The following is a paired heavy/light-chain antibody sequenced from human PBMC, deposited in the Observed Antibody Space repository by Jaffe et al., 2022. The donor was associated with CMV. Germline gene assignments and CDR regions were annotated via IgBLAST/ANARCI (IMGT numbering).Heavy chain of an antibody. CDR3: ARDFGWELLAFDI. CDR2: ISSSGSTI. CDR1: GFTFSDYY. D-gene: IGHD1-26*01. V-gene: IGHV3-11*01. J-gene: IGHJ3*02. Sequence: QVQLVESGGGLVKPGGSLRLSCAASGFTFSDYYMSWIRQAPGKGLEWVSYISSSGSTIYYADSVKGRFTISRDNAKNSLYLQMNSLRAEDTAVYYCARDFGWELLAFDIWGQGTMVTVSS.
Light chain of an antibody. CDR1: SSDVGGYNY. V-gene: IGLV2-14*03. Sequence: QSALTQPASVSGSPGQSITISCTGTSSDVGGYNYVSWYQQHPGKAPKLMIYDVSNRPSGVSNRFSGSKSGNTASLTISGLQAEDEADYYCSSYTSSSTPRFGGGTKLTVL. J-gene: IGLJ3*02. CDR3: SSYTSSSTPR. CDR2: DVS.